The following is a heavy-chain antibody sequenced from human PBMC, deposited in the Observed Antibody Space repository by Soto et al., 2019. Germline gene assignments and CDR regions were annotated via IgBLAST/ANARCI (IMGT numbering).Heavy chain of an antibody. J-gene: IGHJ6*02. V-gene: IGHV3-15*07. CDR2: IKSKTDGGTT. D-gene: IGHD4-17*01. CDR3: TTGSSYGDYVRDYYYYYGMDV. CDR1: GFTFSNAW. Sequence: PGGSLRLSCAASGFTFSNAWMNWVRQAPGKGLEWVGRIKSKTDGGTTDYAAPVKGRFTISRDDSKNTLYLQMNSLKTEDTAVYYCTTGSSYGDYVRDYYYYYGMDVWGQGTTVTVSS.